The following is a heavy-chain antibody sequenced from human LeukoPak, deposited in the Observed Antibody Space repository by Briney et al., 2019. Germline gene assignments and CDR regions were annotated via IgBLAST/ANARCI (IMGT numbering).Heavy chain of an antibody. CDR2: IYDSGST. D-gene: IGHD4-23*01. Sequence: PSGTLSLTCAVSGGPISISKSNWWSWVRQPPGKGLEWIGEIYDSGSTNYNPSLKSRVTISVDKSKNQFSLKLSSVTAADTAVYYCARDLHGGNSFTSDWYFDLWGRGTLVTVSS. CDR3: ARDLHGGNSFTSDWYFDL. J-gene: IGHJ2*01. CDR1: GGPISISKSNW. V-gene: IGHV4-4*02.